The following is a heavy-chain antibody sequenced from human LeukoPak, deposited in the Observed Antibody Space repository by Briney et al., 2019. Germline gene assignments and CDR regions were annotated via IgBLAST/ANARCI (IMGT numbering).Heavy chain of an antibody. D-gene: IGHD4-17*01. CDR2: ISSNGGST. V-gene: IGHV3-64*01. CDR3: ARAHDGDYADAFDV. CDR1: VFIFSSYA. Sequence: GGSLRLSCAASVFIFSSYAMHWVRQAPGKGLEYVSAISSNGGSTYYTNSVKGRFTISRDNSKNTLYLQMGGLRAEDMAVYYCARAHDGDYADAFDVWGQGTMVTVSS. J-gene: IGHJ3*01.